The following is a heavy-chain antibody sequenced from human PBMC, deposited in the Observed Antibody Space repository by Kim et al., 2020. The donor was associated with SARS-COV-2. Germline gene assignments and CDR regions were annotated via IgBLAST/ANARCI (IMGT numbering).Heavy chain of an antibody. CDR1: GYSFTSYW. V-gene: IGHV5-10-1*01. Sequence: GESLKISCKGSGYSFTSYWISWVRQMPGKGLEWMGRIDPSDSDTNYSPSFQGHVTISADKSISTAYLQWSSLKASETAMYYCARQADSSGWYVVEDDAFDIWGQGTMFTVSS. D-gene: IGHD6-19*01. CDR2: IDPSDSDT. J-gene: IGHJ3*02. CDR3: ARQADSSGWYVVEDDAFDI.